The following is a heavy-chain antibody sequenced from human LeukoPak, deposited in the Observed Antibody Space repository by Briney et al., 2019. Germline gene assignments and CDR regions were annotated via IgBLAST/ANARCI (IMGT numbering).Heavy chain of an antibody. V-gene: IGHV4-59*08. CDR2: IYYSGST. CDR1: GGSISSYY. CDR3: ARLKPTPVVVPAAIVSGMDV. J-gene: IGHJ6*02. Sequence: SETLSLTCTVSGGSISSYYWSWLRQPPGKGLEWLGYIYYSGSTNYNPSLKSRVTISVDTTKNQFSLKLSSVTAADTAVYYCARLKPTPVVVPAAIVSGMDVWGQGTTVTVSS. D-gene: IGHD2-2*01.